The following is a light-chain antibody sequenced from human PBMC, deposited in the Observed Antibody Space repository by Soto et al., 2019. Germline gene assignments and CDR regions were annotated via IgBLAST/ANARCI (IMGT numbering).Light chain of an antibody. Sequence: EIVLTQSHAPLSLSPGERATRSCTASQSVSSNLAWYQQKPGQAPRLLIYRASTRATGISGRFSGSGSGTDFALTITSLQAEDFATYYCQQLRMYPSTFGGGTKVDIK. CDR1: QSVSSN. CDR3: QQLRMYPST. CDR2: RAS. V-gene: IGKV3-15*01. J-gene: IGKJ4*01.